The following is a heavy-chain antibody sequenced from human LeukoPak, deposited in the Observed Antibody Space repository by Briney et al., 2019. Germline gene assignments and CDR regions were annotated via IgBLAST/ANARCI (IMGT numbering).Heavy chain of an antibody. CDR2: ISGSGGST. Sequence: GGTLRLTCAASGFTISSYAMSWVWHAPGQGMERVSAISGSGGSTSYSDSVLGRLTIFTVNTKNTLYLQMNSPIAAATTVVCCARDPSRPSPIVGANIDYWGQGTLVTVSS. D-gene: IGHD1-26*01. CDR3: ARDPSRPSPIVGANIDY. J-gene: IGHJ4*02. CDR1: GFTISSYA. V-gene: IGHV3-23*01.